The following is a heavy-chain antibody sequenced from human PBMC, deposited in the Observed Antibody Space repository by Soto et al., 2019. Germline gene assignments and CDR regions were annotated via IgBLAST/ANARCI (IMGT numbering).Heavy chain of an antibody. V-gene: IGHV4-39*01. CDR1: GGSISSSSYD. J-gene: IGHJ4*02. CDR2: IYYSGST. D-gene: IGHD3-9*01. Sequence: ETLSLTCTASGGSISSSSYDGGWIRQPPGKGLEWSGRIYYSGSTYYNPSLKSRVTISVDTSKNQFSLKLSSVTAADTAVYNCARLTMPLYYDILTGYTPYYPYFDYWGQGTLVTVSS. CDR3: ARLTMPLYYDILTGYTPYYPYFDY.